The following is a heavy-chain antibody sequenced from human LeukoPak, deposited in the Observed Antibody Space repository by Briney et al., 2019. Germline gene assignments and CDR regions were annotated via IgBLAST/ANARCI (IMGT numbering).Heavy chain of an antibody. J-gene: IGHJ4*02. Sequence: PGGSLRLSCAASGLTVTNAWMNWVRQAPGKGLEWVSYISSSSSTIYYADSVKGRFTISRDNAKNSLYLQMNSLRAEDTAVYYCARDYDFWSGYYTGVFDYWGQGTLVTVSS. CDR2: ISSSSSTI. D-gene: IGHD3-3*01. CDR3: ARDYDFWSGYYTGVFDY. CDR1: GLTVTNAW. V-gene: IGHV3-48*01.